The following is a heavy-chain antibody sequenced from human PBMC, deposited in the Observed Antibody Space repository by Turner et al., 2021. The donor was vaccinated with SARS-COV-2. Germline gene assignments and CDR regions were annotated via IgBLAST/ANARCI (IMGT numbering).Heavy chain of an antibody. J-gene: IGHJ4*02. D-gene: IGHD4-17*01. Sequence: EVQLGESGGGLMQPGGCLTLSGVASGFIVHSNYMSWFRQAPGKWLVWVLVIYSGGSTYYADAVKGRFTISRDNSKNTLYLQMNSLRAEDTAVYYCARDYGDYYFDYWGQGTLVTVSS. V-gene: IGHV3-53*01. CDR2: IYSGGST. CDR1: GFIVHSNY. CDR3: ARDYGDYYFDY.